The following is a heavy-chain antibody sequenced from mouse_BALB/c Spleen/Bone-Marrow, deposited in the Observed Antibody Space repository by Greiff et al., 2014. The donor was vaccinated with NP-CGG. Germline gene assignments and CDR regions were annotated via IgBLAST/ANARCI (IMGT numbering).Heavy chain of an antibody. CDR2: IYPGNSDT. Sequence: EVQLVESGTVLARPGASVKMSCKASGYTFTSYWMHWVKQRPGQGLKWIGAIYPGNSDTSYNQKFKGKAKLTAVTSTSTAYMELSSLTNEDSAVYYCTRVYYYGSAWFAYWGQGTLVTVSA. CDR1: GYTFTSYW. D-gene: IGHD1-1*01. J-gene: IGHJ3*01. V-gene: IGHV1-5*01. CDR3: TRVYYYGSAWFAY.